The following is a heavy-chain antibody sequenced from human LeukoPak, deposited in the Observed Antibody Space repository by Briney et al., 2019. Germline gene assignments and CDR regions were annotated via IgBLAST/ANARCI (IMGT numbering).Heavy chain of an antibody. CDR2: IKQDGSEK. Sequence: GGSLRLSCAASGFTFSSYWMSWVRQAPGKGLEWVASIKQDGSEKYYVDSVKGRFTISRDNAKNSLYLQMNSLRAEDTAMYYCARLVVPAATENWFDPWGQGTLVTVSS. CDR3: ARLVVPAATENWFDP. D-gene: IGHD2-2*01. CDR1: GFTFSSYW. J-gene: IGHJ5*02. V-gene: IGHV3-7*01.